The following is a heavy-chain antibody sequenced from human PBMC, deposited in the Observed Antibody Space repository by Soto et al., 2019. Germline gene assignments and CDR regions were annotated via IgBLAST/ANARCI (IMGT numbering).Heavy chain of an antibody. CDR1: GFSFSSYS. Sequence: EGQLVESGGGLVKLGGSLRLSCAVSGFSFSSYSLNWVRQAPGKGLEWVSSITSSSTYIHYADSVKGRFTISRDNAKNSLYLQMNSLTAEDTAVYYCARDNNFYDSGRGVDYWGQGTLVTVSS. V-gene: IGHV3-21*01. J-gene: IGHJ4*02. CDR2: ITSSSTYI. CDR3: ARDNNFYDSGRGVDY. D-gene: IGHD3-10*01.